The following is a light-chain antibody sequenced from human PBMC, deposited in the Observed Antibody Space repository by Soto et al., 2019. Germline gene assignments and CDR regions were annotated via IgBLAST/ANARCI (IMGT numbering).Light chain of an antibody. J-gene: IGKJ2*01. CDR1: QSVSSIF. CDR3: QQYGASPLYT. CDR2: GAS. Sequence: EIVLTQSPGTLSLSPGERATLSCRASQSVSSIFLAWYQQKPGQAPRLLIYGASRRATGIPDRFSGSGSGTDFTLTISRLEPEDFAVYYCQQYGASPLYTFGRGTKVDI. V-gene: IGKV3-20*01.